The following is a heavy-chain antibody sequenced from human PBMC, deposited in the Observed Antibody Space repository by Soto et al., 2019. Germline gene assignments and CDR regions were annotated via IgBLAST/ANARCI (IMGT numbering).Heavy chain of an antibody. J-gene: IGHJ4*02. CDR2: IYYSGST. CDR3: ARGPDYDSSGSTTY. D-gene: IGHD3-22*01. CDR1: GGSISSYY. V-gene: IGHV4-59*01. Sequence: QVQLQESGPGLVKPLETLSLTCTVSGGSISSYYWSWIRQPPGKGLEWIGYIYYSGSTNYNPSLKSRVTISVDTSKNQFSLKLSSVTAADTAVYYCARGPDYDSSGSTTYWGQGTLVTVSS.